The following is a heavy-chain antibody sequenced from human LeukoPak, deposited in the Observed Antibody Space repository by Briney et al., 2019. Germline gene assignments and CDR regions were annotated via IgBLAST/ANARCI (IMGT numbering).Heavy chain of an antibody. CDR1: GFTFSSYW. V-gene: IGHV3-7*01. Sequence: GGSLRLSCAASGFTFSSYWMSWVRQAPGKGLEWVANIKQDGSEKYYVDSVKGRFTISRDNAKNSLYLQMNSLRAEDTAVYYCARDRPGRYCSSTRCYMASPFDPWGQGTLVTVSS. CDR2: IKQDGSEK. CDR3: ARDRPGRYCSSTRCYMASPFDP. D-gene: IGHD2-2*02. J-gene: IGHJ5*02.